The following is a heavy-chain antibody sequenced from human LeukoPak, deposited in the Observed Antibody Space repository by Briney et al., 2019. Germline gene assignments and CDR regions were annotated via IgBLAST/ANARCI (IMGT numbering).Heavy chain of an antibody. V-gene: IGHV3-21*01. D-gene: IGHD1-26*01. CDR1: GFIFSNHG. CDR2: ISSSSSYI. CDR3: ARVIVGAFLGAFDI. J-gene: IGHJ3*02. Sequence: GGSLRLSCAASGFIFSNHGMNWVRQAPGKGLEWVSSISSSSSYIYYADSVKGRFTISRDNAKNSLYLQMNSLRAEDTAVYYCARVIVGAFLGAFDIWGQGTMVTVSS.